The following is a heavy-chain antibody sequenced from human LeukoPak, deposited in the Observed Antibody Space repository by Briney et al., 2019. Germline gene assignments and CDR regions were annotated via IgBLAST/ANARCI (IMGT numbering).Heavy chain of an antibody. CDR1: GGSFSNSY. Sequence: PSETLSLTCAVYGGSFSNSYWSWIRQPPGKGLEWIGEINHSGSTSYNPSLKSRVTISVDTSKNQFSLKLSSVTAADTAVYYCARDVRAWGSYSPDAFDIWGQGTMVTVSS. D-gene: IGHD3-16*01. CDR3: ARDVRAWGSYSPDAFDI. J-gene: IGHJ3*02. CDR2: INHSGST. V-gene: IGHV4-34*01.